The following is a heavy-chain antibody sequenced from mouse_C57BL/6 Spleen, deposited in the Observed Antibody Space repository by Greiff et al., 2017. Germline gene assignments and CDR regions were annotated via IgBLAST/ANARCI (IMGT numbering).Heavy chain of an antibody. CDR1: GFSLTSYA. CDR3: AGMGGLRRYWYFDV. Sequence: VQLVESGPGLVAPSQSLSITCTVSGFSLTSYAISWVRQPPGKGLEWLGVIWTGGGTNYNSALKSRLSISKDNSKSQVFLKMNSLQTDDTARYYCAGMGGLRRYWYFDVWGTGTTVTVSS. J-gene: IGHJ1*03. CDR2: IWTGGGT. D-gene: IGHD2-2*01. V-gene: IGHV2-9-1*01.